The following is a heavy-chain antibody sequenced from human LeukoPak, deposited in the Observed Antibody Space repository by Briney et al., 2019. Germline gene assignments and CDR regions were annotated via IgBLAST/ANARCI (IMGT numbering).Heavy chain of an antibody. CDR2: IYYSGST. V-gene: IGHV4-59*01. Sequence: PSETLSLTCTVSGGSISSYYWSWIRQPPGKGLEWIGYIYYSGSTNYNPSLKSRVTISVDTSKNQFSLKLSSVTAADTAVYYCARERVSSGWYLKRPFDYWGQGTLVTVSS. CDR3: ARERVSSGWYLKRPFDY. CDR1: GGSISSYY. J-gene: IGHJ4*02. D-gene: IGHD6-19*01.